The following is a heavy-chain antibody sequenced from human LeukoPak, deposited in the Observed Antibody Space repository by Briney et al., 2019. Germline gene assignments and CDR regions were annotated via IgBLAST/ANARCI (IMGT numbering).Heavy chain of an antibody. J-gene: IGHJ4*02. CDR1: GFTVSSNY. CDR2: IYGGGST. V-gene: IGHV3-66*01. CDR3: ARETVNGNSPGY. Sequence: GGSLRLSCAASGFTVSSNYMSWVRQAPGKGLEWVSVIYGGGSTYYADSVKGRFTISRDNSKNTLYLQMNSLRAEDTAVYYCARETVNGNSPGYWGQGTLVTVSS. D-gene: IGHD4-23*01.